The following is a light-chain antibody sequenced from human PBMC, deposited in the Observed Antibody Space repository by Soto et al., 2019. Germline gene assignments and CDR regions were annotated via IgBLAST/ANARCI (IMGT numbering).Light chain of an antibody. CDR2: AAS. V-gene: IGKV1-39*01. CDR1: QSISSY. CDR3: QQSYSTPDT. Sequence: DLQMTQSPSSLSASVGDRVTITCRASQSISSYLNWYQQKPGKAPNLLIYAASSLQSGVPSRFSGSESGTDFTLTISSLQPEDCATYYCQQSYSTPDTFGQGTKLEIK. J-gene: IGKJ2*01.